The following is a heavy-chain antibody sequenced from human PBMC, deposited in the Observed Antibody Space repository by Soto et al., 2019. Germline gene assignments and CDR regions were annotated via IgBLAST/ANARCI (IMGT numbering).Heavy chain of an antibody. CDR2: INPSGGST. Sequence: ASVKVSFKASGYTFTSYYMHWVRQAPGQGLEWMGIINPSGGSTSYAQKFQGRVTMTRDTSTSTVYMELSSLRSEDTAVYYCAISSSPLGGMDVWGQGTTVTVSS. CDR3: AISSSPLGGMDV. CDR1: GYTFTSYY. J-gene: IGHJ6*02. V-gene: IGHV1-46*03. D-gene: IGHD6-13*01.